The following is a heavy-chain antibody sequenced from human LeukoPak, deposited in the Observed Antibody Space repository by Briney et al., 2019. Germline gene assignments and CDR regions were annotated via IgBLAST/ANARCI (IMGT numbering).Heavy chain of an antibody. CDR2: IYTSGST. D-gene: IGHD4/OR15-4a*01. Sequence: SETLSLTCTVSGGSISSYYWNWIRQPAGKGLEWVGRIYTSGSTNYNPSLKSRVTMSVDTSKNQFSLRLSSVTAADTAVYYCARMGAIAGASANPDHWGQGTLVTVSS. CDR1: GGSISSYY. J-gene: IGHJ4*02. CDR3: ARMGAIAGASANPDH. V-gene: IGHV4-4*07.